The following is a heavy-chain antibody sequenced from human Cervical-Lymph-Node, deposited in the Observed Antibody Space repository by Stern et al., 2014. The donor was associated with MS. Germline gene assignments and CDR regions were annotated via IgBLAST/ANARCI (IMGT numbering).Heavy chain of an antibody. CDR2: ISVYNGNA. J-gene: IGHJ4*02. CDR1: GYTFTTYS. D-gene: IGHD1-26*01. V-gene: IGHV1-18*04. CDR3: ARYLVGSTTSDF. Sequence: VQLVQSGPEVKKPGASVKVSCKASGYTFTTYSINWVRQAPGQGLEVMGWISVYNGNANYAQRFQGRVTMTADISATTAYMELSSLTAADTAVYYCARYLVGSTTSDFWGQGTQVTVSS.